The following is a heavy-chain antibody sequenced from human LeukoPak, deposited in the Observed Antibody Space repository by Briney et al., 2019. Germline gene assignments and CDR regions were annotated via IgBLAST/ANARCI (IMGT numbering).Heavy chain of an antibody. Sequence: GGSLRLSCAASGFIFSTYSMNWVRQAPGKGLEWVSYISTSSGTIYYADSVKGRFTISRDNAKNSLYLQMNSLRAEDTAVYYCARDRDGEYSYGYSDYWGQGTLVTVSS. D-gene: IGHD5-18*01. CDR2: ISTSSGTI. V-gene: IGHV3-48*01. J-gene: IGHJ4*02. CDR1: GFIFSTYS. CDR3: ARDRDGEYSYGYSDY.